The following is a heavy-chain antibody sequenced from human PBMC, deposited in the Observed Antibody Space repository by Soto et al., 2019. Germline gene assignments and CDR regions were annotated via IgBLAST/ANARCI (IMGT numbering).Heavy chain of an antibody. CDR3: ARGAVGHPLFSRLGISDWYFDL. CDR1: GYTFTGYY. D-gene: IGHD2-15*01. V-gene: IGHV1-2*04. J-gene: IGHJ2*01. CDR2: INPNSGGT. Sequence: QVQLVQSGAEVKKPGASVKVSCKASGYTFTGYYMHWVRQAPGQGLEWMGWINPNSGGTNYAQKFQGWVTMTRDTSISTAYMELSRLRSDDTAVYYCARGAVGHPLFSRLGISDWYFDLWGRGTLSLSPQ.